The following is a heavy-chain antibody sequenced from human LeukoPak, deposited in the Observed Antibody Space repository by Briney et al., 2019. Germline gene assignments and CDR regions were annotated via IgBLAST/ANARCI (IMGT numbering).Heavy chain of an antibody. CDR1: GFTFSSYG. V-gene: IGHV3-33*01. CDR2: IWYDGSNK. CDR3: ARDRRAAAERNWFDP. D-gene: IGHD6-13*01. J-gene: IGHJ5*02. Sequence: GRSLRLSCAAPGFTFSSYGMHCVRQAPGKGLERVAVIWYDGSNKYYADSVKGRFTISRDNSKTTLYLQMNSLRAEDTAVYYCARDRRAAAERNWFDPWGQGTLVTVSS.